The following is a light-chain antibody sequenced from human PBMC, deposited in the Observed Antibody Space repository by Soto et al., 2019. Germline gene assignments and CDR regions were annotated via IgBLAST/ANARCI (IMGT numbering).Light chain of an antibody. Sequence: QSALPQPASVSGSPGQSITISCTGTSSDVGGYNYVSWYHQHPGEAPKLMIYDVSNRPSGVSNRFSGAKSGNTASLTISGLQAEDEADYYCSAKTSSSTLVFGGGTKLTVL. CDR3: SAKTSSSTLV. CDR1: SSDVGGYNY. V-gene: IGLV2-14*01. J-gene: IGLJ2*01. CDR2: DVS.